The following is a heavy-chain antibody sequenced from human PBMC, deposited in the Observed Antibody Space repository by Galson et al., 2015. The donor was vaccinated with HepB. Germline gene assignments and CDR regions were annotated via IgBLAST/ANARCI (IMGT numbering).Heavy chain of an antibody. Sequence: QSGAEVKKPGESLKISCKGSGYMFNNYWIGWVRQMPGKGLEWMGIIYPGDSDTRYSPSFQGQVTISADKSTSTAYLQWSSLKASDTAMYYCARQDYDFWSGYFPRRFDPWGQGTLVTVSS. CDR1: GYMFNNYW. CDR3: ARQDYDFWSGYFPRRFDP. CDR2: IYPGDSDT. V-gene: IGHV5-51*01. J-gene: IGHJ5*02. D-gene: IGHD3-3*01.